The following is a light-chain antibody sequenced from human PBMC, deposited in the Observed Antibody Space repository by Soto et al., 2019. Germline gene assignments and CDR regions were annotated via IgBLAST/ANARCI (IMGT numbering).Light chain of an antibody. Sequence: QSVLTQPPSVSGAPGQRVTLSCTGGSSNIGAGYDVHWYPQLPGTAPKLLIYGNSNRPSGVPDRFSGSKSGTSASLAITGLQAEDEADYYCQSYDSSLSGSVFGGGTKLTVL. V-gene: IGLV1-40*01. CDR2: GNS. CDR3: QSYDSSLSGSV. CDR1: SSNIGAGYD. J-gene: IGLJ3*02.